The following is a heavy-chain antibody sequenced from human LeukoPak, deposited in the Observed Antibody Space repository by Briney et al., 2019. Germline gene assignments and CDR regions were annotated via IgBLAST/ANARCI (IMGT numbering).Heavy chain of an antibody. J-gene: IGHJ4*02. V-gene: IGHV3-53*01. CDR2: ISAVGSP. Sequence: PGGSLRLSCAAPGFTVSSNDMSWVRQAPGKGLGGVSVISAVGSPYYADSGKCRFTISRDNSKNTLYLQMNSLRAEDTAVYYCARDPQYYDFWSGYYASIGIDYWGQGTLVTVSS. D-gene: IGHD3-3*01. CDR3: ARDPQYYDFWSGYYASIGIDY. CDR1: GFTVSSND.